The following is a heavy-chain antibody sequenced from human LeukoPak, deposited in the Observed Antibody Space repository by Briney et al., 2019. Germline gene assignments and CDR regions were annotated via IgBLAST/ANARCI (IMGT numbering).Heavy chain of an antibody. V-gene: IGHV3-30*19. CDR1: GFIFRSYG. CDR3: ARDRGYSGDY. Sequence: GGSLRLSCAASGFIFRSYGIHWVRQAPAKGLEWVAVISYDGSNKYYADSVKGRFTNSRDNSKNTLYLQMNSLRVEDTAVYYCARDRGYSGDYWGQGTLVTVSS. D-gene: IGHD1-26*01. J-gene: IGHJ4*02. CDR2: ISYDGSNK.